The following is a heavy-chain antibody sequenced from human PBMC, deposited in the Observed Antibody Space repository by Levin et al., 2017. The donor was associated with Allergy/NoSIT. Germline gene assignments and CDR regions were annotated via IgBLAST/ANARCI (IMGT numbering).Heavy chain of an antibody. CDR3: ARYSSGWLAVNWFDP. Sequence: SQTLSLTCTVSGGSISSSSYYWGWIRQPPGKGLEWIGSIYYSGSTYYNPSLKSRVTISVDTSKNQFSLKLSSVTAADTAVYYCARYSSGWLAVNWFDPWGQGTLVTVSS. V-gene: IGHV4-39*01. D-gene: IGHD6-19*01. J-gene: IGHJ5*02. CDR2: IYYSGST. CDR1: GGSISSSSYY.